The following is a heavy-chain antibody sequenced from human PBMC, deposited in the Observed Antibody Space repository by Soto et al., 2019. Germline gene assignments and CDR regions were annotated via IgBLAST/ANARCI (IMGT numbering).Heavy chain of an antibody. CDR3: ASDCSGGSCPSSGMDV. CDR2: ISSSSSYT. Sequence: QVQLVESGGGLVKPGGSLRLSCAASGFTFSDYYMSWIRQAPGKGLEWVSYISSSSSYTNYADSVKGRFTISRDNAKNSLYLQMNSLRAEDTAVYYCASDCSGGSCPSSGMDVWGQWTTVTVSS. D-gene: IGHD2-15*01. J-gene: IGHJ6*02. V-gene: IGHV3-11*06. CDR1: GFTFSDYY.